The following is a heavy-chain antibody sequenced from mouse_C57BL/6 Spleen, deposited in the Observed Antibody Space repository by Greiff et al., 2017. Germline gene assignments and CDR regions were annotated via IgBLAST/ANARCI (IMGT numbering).Heavy chain of an antibody. J-gene: IGHJ2*01. Sequence: EVMLVESEGGLVQPGSSMKLSCTASGFTFSDYYMAWVRQVPEKGLEWVANISCDGSSTYYLDSLKSRFIISRDNTKNILYLQMSSLKSEDTATYYCAREFFGGFDYWGQGATLTVSS. V-gene: IGHV5-16*01. CDR2: ISCDGSST. CDR3: AREFFGGFDY. CDR1: GFTFSDYY.